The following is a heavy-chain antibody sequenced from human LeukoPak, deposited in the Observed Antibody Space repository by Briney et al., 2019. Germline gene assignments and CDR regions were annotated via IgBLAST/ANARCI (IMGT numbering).Heavy chain of an antibody. V-gene: IGHV3-15*01. D-gene: IGHD5-18*01. J-gene: IGHJ4*02. CDR1: GFTFSNAC. CDR3: TTGTWIQLWLTDY. Sequence: GGSLRLSCAASGFTFSNACMTWVRQAPGKGLEWVGHIKSKTDSGTTDYAAPVKGRFTISRDDSKNTLYLQMNSLKTEDTAVYYCTTGTWIQLWLTDYWGQGTLVTVSS. CDR2: IKSKTDSGTT.